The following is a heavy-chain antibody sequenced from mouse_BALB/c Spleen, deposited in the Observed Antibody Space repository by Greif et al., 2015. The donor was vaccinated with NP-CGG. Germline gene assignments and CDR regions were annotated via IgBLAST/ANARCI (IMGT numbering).Heavy chain of an antibody. J-gene: IGHJ4*01. V-gene: IGHV5-6-2*01. D-gene: IGHD2-1*01. CDR2: ITSNGGST. Sequence: EVMLVESGGGLVKLGGSLKLSCAASGFTFSSYYMSWVRQTPEKRLELVAAITSNGGSTYYPDTVKGRFSISRDSAKTPLCLHMSGLKGENTAFYFCARHAPHSTMCNWGHGDPVTLSS. CDR1: GFTFSSYY. CDR3: ARHAPHSTMCN.